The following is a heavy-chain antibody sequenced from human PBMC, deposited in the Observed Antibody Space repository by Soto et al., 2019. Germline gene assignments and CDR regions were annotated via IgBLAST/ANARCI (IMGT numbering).Heavy chain of an antibody. J-gene: IGHJ4*02. CDR2: IWYDGSNK. D-gene: IGHD4-17*01. CDR1: GFTFSSYG. Sequence: QVQLVESGGGVVQPGRSLSLSCAASGFTFSSYGMHWVRQAPGKGLEWVAVIWYDGSNKYYADSVKGRFTIPSDNSNNTLSLQLNSLRAEDTAVSYCARDRFIGDSDEYWGPGTLVTVSS. CDR3: ARDRFIGDSDEY. V-gene: IGHV3-33*01.